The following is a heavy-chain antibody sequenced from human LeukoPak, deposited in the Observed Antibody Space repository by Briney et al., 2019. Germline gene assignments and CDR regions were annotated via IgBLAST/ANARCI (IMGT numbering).Heavy chain of an antibody. V-gene: IGHV3-7*01. CDR2: IKQDGSEK. CDR3: ARVGPYYYYMDV. CDR1: GFTFSSYS. Sequence: GGSLRLSCAASGFTFSSYSMNWVRQAPGKGLEWVANIKQDGSEKYYVDSVKGRFTISRDNAKNSLYLQMNSLRAEDTAVYYCARVGPYYYYMDVWGKGTTVTVSS. J-gene: IGHJ6*03.